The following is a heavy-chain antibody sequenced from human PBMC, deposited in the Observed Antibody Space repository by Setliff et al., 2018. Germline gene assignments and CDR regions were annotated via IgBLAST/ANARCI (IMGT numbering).Heavy chain of an antibody. CDR2: ISGYNGYT. J-gene: IGHJ3*02. V-gene: IGHV1-18*01. CDR1: GYTFANYG. Sequence: ASVKVSCKAFGYTFANYGTSWLRQAPGQGLEWMGWISGYNGYTVNDQKLQGRVTLTTDTSTGTAYMEVSSLRSDDTAQYYWVRDRAASVLGPPTAAIDIWGQGTMVTVSS. D-gene: IGHD3-3*02. CDR3: VRDRAASVLGPPTAAIDI.